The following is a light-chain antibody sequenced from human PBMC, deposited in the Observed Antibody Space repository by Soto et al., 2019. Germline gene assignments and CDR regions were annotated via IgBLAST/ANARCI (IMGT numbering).Light chain of an antibody. CDR1: HSVSSN. J-gene: IGKJ3*01. CDR3: QKYENSPLT. CDR2: GAS. Sequence: LTTQAPATLSVSPRERATLSCRASHSVSSNLAWYQQKPGQAPRLLIYGASTRATGIPDRFSGSGSANDFTLTISRLEPEDFAVYYCQKYENSPLTFGPGTKVDIK. V-gene: IGKV3D-15*02.